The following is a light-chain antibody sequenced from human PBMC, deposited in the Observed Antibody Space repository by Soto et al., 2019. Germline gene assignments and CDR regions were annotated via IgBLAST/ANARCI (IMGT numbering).Light chain of an antibody. Sequence: SCWSSQRLTFVSNNQSHLAWYQQKTGQAPKLLLSWSSARESGVPDRFSGSGSGTHFTLTITNLQAEDVAIYYCQQYYATPWPFGPGTKVEI. V-gene: IGKV4-1*01. CDR1: QRLTFVSNNQSH. CDR3: QQYYATPWP. CDR2: WSS. J-gene: IGKJ1*01.